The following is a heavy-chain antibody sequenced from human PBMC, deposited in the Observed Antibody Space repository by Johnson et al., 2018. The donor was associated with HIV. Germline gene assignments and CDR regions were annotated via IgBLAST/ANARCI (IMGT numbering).Heavy chain of an antibody. CDR1: GFTFDDYA. J-gene: IGHJ3*02. V-gene: IGHV3-9*01. CDR3: AKDLDYYDSSTDAFDI. Sequence: VQLVESGGGLVQPGRSLRLSCAASGFTFDDYAMHWVRQAPGKGLEWVSGISWNSGTIGYADSVKGRFTISRDNSKNTLYLQMNSLRAEDTAVYYCAKDLDYYDSSTDAFDIWGQGTMVIVSS. CDR2: ISWNSGTI. D-gene: IGHD3-22*01.